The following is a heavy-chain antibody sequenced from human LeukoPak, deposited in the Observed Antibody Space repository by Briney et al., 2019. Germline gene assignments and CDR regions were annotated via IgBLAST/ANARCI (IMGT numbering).Heavy chain of an antibody. Sequence: KPGGSLRLSCAASGFTFSSYAMSWVRQAPGKGLEWVSSISSSSSYIYYADSVKGRFTISRDNAKNSLYLQMNSLRAEDTAVYYCARTLSYYYYMDVWGKGTTVTVSS. CDR2: ISSSSSYI. J-gene: IGHJ6*03. CDR3: ARTLSYYYYMDV. V-gene: IGHV3-21*01. CDR1: GFTFSSYA.